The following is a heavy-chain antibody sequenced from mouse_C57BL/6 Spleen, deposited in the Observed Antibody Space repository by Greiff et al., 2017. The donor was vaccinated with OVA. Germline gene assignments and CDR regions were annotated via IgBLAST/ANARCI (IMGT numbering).Heavy chain of an antibody. D-gene: IGHD3-2*02. CDR3: ARSQTAQTTSGLAY. J-gene: IGHJ3*01. Sequence: QVQLQQPGAELVEPGASVKLSCKASGYTFTSYWMHWVKQRPGQGLEWIGMIHPDSGSTNYNEKFKSKATLTVDKSSSTAYMQLSSLTSEDSAVYYCARSQTAQTTSGLAYWGQGTLVTVSA. CDR1: GYTFTSYW. CDR2: IHPDSGST. V-gene: IGHV1-64*01.